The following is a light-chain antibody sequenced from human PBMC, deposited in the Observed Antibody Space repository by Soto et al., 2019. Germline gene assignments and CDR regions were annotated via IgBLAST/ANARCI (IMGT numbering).Light chain of an antibody. Sequence: QSVLTQPASVSGSPGQSITISCTGTSSDVGGYNYVSWYPQHPGKAPKLMIYEVSNRPSGVSNRFSRSKSGNTASLTISGLQAQDEADYYCSSYTSSSTLFVFRTGTKVTVL. CDR1: SSDVGGYNY. CDR2: EVS. CDR3: SSYTSSSTLFV. V-gene: IGLV2-14*01. J-gene: IGLJ1*01.